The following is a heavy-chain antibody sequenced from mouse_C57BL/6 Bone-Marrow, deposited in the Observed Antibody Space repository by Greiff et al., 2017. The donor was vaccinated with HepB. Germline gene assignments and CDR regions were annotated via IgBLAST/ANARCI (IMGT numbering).Heavy chain of an antibody. Sequence: VRLQQSGPELVKPGASVKMSCKASGYTFTDYNMHWVKQSHGKSLEWIGYINPNNGGTSYNQKFKGKATLTVNKSSSTAYMELRSLTSEDSAVYYCARRGIYDGYWGYFDVWGTGTTVTVSS. J-gene: IGHJ1*03. CDR3: ARRGIYDGYWGYFDV. CDR1: GYTFTDYN. V-gene: IGHV1-22*01. D-gene: IGHD2-3*01. CDR2: INPNNGGT.